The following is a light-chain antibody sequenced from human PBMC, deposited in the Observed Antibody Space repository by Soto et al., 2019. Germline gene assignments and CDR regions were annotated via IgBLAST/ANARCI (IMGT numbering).Light chain of an antibody. J-gene: IGKJ1*01. Sequence: EIVLTQSPGTLSLSPGDRASLSCRASQTITSSFLAWYQQKPGQAPRLLISAASSRATGIPDRFSGSGSETDFTLTISSLQPDDFATYYCQHYNSYSEAFGQGTKVELK. CDR2: AAS. CDR3: QHYNSYSEA. V-gene: IGKV3-20*01. CDR1: QTITSSF.